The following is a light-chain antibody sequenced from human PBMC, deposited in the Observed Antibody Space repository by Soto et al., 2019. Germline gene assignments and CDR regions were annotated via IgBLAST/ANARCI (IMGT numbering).Light chain of an antibody. CDR2: SRS. CDR1: QSLLHSNGDTY. V-gene: IGKV2-28*01. J-gene: IGKJ1*01. CDR3: MQALQTPRT. Sequence: DIVMTQSPLSLPVTPGEPASISCRSSQSLLHSNGDTYLEWYLRKPGQSPQLLIYSRSLRAAGVPDRFSGGGSGTDFTLEIRRVEAEDVGVYYCMQALQTPRTFGQGTKVQIK.